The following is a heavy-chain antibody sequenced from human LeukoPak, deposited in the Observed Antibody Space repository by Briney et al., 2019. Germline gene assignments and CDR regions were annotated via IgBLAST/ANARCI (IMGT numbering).Heavy chain of an antibody. CDR2: INHSGST. CDR1: GGSFSGYY. Sequence: SETLSLTCAVYGGSFSGYYWSWIRQPPRKGLEWIGEINHSGSTNYNPSLKSRVTISVDTSKNQFSLKLSSVTAADTAVYYCARRSPSIWGSYRYTSNAFDIWGQGTMVTVSS. V-gene: IGHV4-34*01. D-gene: IGHD3-16*02. CDR3: ARRSPSIWGSYRYTSNAFDI. J-gene: IGHJ3*02.